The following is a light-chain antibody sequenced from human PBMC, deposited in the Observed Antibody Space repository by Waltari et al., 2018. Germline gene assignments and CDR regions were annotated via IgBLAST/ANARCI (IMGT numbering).Light chain of an antibody. J-gene: IGLJ3*02. CDR1: NSNIGSTY. Sequence: QSVLIQPPSASETPGQRVTISCPGSNSNIGSTYFCWYQHLPGTAPELLIYRNTQRPSGVPDRFSGSKSDTSASLAISGLRSEDEADYYCAAWDDSLRAWVFGGGTKLTVL. V-gene: IGLV1-47*01. CDR3: AAWDDSLRAWV. CDR2: RNT.